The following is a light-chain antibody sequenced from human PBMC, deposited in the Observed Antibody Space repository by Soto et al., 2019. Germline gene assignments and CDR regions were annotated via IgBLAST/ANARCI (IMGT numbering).Light chain of an antibody. CDR3: QQYNSWPPLT. Sequence: EIVMTQSPATLSVSPGERATLFCRASQNINNNLAWYQQKPGQAPRLPIYRAYTRATGIPATFSGSGSGTEFTLTISSLQSEDFAVYYCQQYNSWPPLTFGGGTKVEI. CDR2: RAY. CDR1: QNINNN. V-gene: IGKV3-15*01. J-gene: IGKJ4*01.